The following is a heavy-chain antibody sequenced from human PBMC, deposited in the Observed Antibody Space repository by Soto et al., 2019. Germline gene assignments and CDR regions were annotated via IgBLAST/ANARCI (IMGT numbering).Heavy chain of an antibody. CDR1: GGSISSYY. CDR3: ARDGSVYNAFDI. D-gene: IGHD2-8*01. V-gene: IGHV4-59*01. Sequence: QVQLQESGPGLVKPSETLSLTCTVSGGSISSYYWSWNRQPPGKGLEWIGYIHYSGNTYCNPSLKSRVTISVDTSKNQFSLKLNSVTAADTAVYYCARDGSVYNAFDIWGQGTMVTVSS. CDR2: IHYSGNT. J-gene: IGHJ3*02.